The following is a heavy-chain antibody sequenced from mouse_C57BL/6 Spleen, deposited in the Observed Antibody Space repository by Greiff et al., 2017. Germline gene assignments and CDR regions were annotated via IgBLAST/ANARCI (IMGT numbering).Heavy chain of an antibody. J-gene: IGHJ4*01. D-gene: IGHD1-1*02. CDR2: IDPETGGT. CDR1: GSTFTDYE. V-gene: IGHV1-15*01. CDR3: TRYTIGYAMDY. Sequence: QVQLKESGAELVRPGASVTLSCKASGSTFTDYEMHWVKQTPLHGLEWIGAIDPETGGTAYNQKFKGKAILTADKSSSTAYMELRSLTSEDSAVYYCTRYTIGYAMDYWGQGTSGTVSS.